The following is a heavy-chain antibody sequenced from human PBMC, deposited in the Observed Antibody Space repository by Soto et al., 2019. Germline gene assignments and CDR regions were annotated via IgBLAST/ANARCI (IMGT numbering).Heavy chain of an antibody. V-gene: IGHV1-18*01. D-gene: IGHD4-17*01. CDR3: ARWGGDYGDPLDY. CDR2: ISAYNGNT. CDR1: GYTFTSYG. Sequence: QVQLVQSGAEVKKPGASVKVSCKASGYTFTSYGISWVRQAPGQGLERMGWISAYNGNTNYAQKAQGRVTMTTETSTSTAYMALRSLRCDDTAVYYCARWGGDYGDPLDYWGQGTLVTVSS. J-gene: IGHJ4*02.